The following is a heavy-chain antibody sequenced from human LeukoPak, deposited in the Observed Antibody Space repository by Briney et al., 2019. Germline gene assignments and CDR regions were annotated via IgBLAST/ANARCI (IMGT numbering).Heavy chain of an antibody. D-gene: IGHD3-10*01. Sequence: SVTVSFKASGGTVSSYAISWVRQAPGQGLEWMGGIIPIVGTAKYAQKFQGRVTITADESTSTAYMELRSLRSEDTAVYYCAREFRGDLVAHSWYLDLWGRGTLVTVSS. CDR1: GGTVSSYA. V-gene: IGHV1-69*13. CDR3: AREFRGDLVAHSWYLDL. J-gene: IGHJ2*01. CDR2: IIPIVGTA.